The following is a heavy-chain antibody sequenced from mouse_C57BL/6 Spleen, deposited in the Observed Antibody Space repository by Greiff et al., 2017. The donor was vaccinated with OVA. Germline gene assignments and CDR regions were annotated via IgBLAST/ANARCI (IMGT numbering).Heavy chain of an antibody. CDR1: GYTFTDYY. CDR3: ARCDYGSSYYFDY. V-gene: IGHV1-19*01. D-gene: IGHD1-1*01. Sequence: VQLQQSGPVLVKPGASVKMSCKASGYTFTDYYMNWVKQSHGKSLEWIGVINPYNGGTSYNQKFKGKATLTVDKSSSTAYMELNSLTSEDSAVYYCARCDYGSSYYFDYWGQGTTLTVSS. J-gene: IGHJ2*01. CDR2: INPYNGGT.